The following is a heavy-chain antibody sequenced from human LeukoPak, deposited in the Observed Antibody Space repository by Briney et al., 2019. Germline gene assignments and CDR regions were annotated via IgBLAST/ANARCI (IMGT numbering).Heavy chain of an antibody. CDR1: GFTFSTYG. CDR3: ARDRAKWVAAPLGF. J-gene: IGHJ4*02. Sequence: PGGSLRLSCAASGFTFSTYGMHWVRQAPGKGLEWVAVIWYDGSNKYYADSVKGRFTISRDNSKNTLYLQMNSLRAEDTAVYYCARDRAKWVAAPLGFWSQGTLVTVSS. D-gene: IGHD3-16*01. CDR2: IWYDGSNK. V-gene: IGHV3-33*01.